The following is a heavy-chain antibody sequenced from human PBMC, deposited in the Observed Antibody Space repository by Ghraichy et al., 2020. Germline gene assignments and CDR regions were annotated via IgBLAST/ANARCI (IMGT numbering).Heavy chain of an antibody. CDR3: ARWGIIGTSGIDF. J-gene: IGHJ4*02. CDR2: INPSGGKT. Sequence: ASVKVSCKASGYNFISYYMHWVRQAPGQGPEWVGIINPSGGKTSYAPKLQGRVTMTSDTSTSTVYMELTSLELEDTALYYGARWGIIGTSGIDFWGQGTLVTVS. V-gene: IGHV1-46*01. CDR1: GYNFISYY. D-gene: IGHD1-20*01.